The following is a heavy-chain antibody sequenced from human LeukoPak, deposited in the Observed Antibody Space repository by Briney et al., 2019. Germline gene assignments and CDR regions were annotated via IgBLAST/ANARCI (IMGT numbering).Heavy chain of an antibody. D-gene: IGHD6-19*01. CDR3: ARTVRQWLANDAFDI. Sequence: SETLSLTCTVSGGSTSSSSYYWGWIRQPPGKGLEWIGYIYSSGSTNYNPSLKSRVTMSVDTSRNQFSLRLTSVTAADTAVYYCARTVRQWLANDAFDIWGQGTMVTVSS. CDR1: GGSTSSSSYY. V-gene: IGHV4-61*05. CDR2: IYSSGST. J-gene: IGHJ3*02.